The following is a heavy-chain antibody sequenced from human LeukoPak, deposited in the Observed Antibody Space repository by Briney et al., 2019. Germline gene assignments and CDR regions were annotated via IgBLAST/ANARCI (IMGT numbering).Heavy chain of an antibody. CDR3: AKYHPGTYYRGPGMDV. Sequence: GGSLRLSCAASGFTFSSYAMSWVRQAPGKGLEWVSATGGDGSRTFYADFVKGRFTISRDNSKNTLYLRVDSLRAKDTAVYYCAKYHPGTYYRGPGMDVWGQGTTVTVSS. J-gene: IGHJ6*02. CDR2: TGGDGSRT. V-gene: IGHV3-23*01. CDR1: GFTFSSYA. D-gene: IGHD3-10*01.